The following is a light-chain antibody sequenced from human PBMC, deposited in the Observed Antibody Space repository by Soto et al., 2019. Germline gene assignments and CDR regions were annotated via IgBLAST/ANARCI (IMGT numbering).Light chain of an antibody. CDR1: QSVLYSPNNKNY. CDR3: QQYYSTRT. CDR2: WAS. J-gene: IGKJ1*01. V-gene: IGKV4-1*01. Sequence: DIVMTQSPDSLAVSLGERATINCKSSQSVLYSPNNKNYLAWYQQKPGQPPKLLIYWASTRESGVPDRFSGSGSGTDFTLTISSLQAEDVAVYYCQQYYSTRTFGQGTKVEIK.